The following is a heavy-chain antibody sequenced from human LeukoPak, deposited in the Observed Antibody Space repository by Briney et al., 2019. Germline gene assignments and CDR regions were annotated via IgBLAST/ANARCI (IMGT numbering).Heavy chain of an antibody. CDR1: GFTFSSYG. Sequence: GGSLRLSCAASGFTFSSYGMSWVRQAPGKGLEWVSAISGSGGSTYYADSVKGRFTISRDNSKNTLYLQMNSLRAEHTAVYYCAKSPATSRYCTNGVCPNWFDPWGQGTLVTVSS. CDR2: ISGSGGST. J-gene: IGHJ5*02. V-gene: IGHV3-23*01. CDR3: AKSPATSRYCTNGVCPNWFDP. D-gene: IGHD2-8*01.